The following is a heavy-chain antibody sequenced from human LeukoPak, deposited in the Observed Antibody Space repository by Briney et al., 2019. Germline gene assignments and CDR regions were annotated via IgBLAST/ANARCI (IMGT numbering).Heavy chain of an antibody. CDR3: AKDKGIAAAYEAQYNWFDP. D-gene: IGHD6-13*01. J-gene: IGHJ5*02. CDR2: ISYDGSNK. CDR1: GFTFSSYG. Sequence: GGSLRLSCAASGFTFSSYGMHWVRQAPGKGLEWVAVISYDGSNKYYADSVKGRFTISRDNSQNTLYLQMNSLRAEDTAVYYCAKDKGIAAAYEAQYNWFDPWGQGTLVTVSS. V-gene: IGHV3-30*18.